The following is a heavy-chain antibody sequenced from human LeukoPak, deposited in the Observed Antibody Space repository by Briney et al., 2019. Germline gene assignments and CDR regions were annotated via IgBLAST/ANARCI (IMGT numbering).Heavy chain of an antibody. Sequence: ASVKVSCKVSGYTLTELSMHWVRQAPGKGLEWMGGLDPEDGETIYAQKFQGRVTMTEDTSTDTAYMELSSLRSEDTAVYYCATDLSSRWLQFAPDYWGQGTLVTVSS. CDR1: GYTLTELS. D-gene: IGHD5-24*01. J-gene: IGHJ4*02. V-gene: IGHV1-24*01. CDR2: LDPEDGET. CDR3: ATDLSSRWLQFAPDY.